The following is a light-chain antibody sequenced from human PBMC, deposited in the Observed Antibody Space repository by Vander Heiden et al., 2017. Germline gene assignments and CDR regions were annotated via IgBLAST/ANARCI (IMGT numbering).Light chain of an antibody. CDR1: QNIAKY. Sequence: DIQMTQSPSSLSASVGDRITITCRASQNIAKYLNWYQHKPGKAPKLLMYLASNLQSGVPSRFSASGSGTDFTLTISRLHPEDLATYYCQQSDSNPWTFGQGTTVEIK. V-gene: IGKV1-39*01. J-gene: IGKJ1*01. CDR3: QQSDSNPWT. CDR2: LAS.